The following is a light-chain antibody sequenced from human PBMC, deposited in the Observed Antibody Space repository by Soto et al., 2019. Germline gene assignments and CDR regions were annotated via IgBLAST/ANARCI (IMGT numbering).Light chain of an antibody. CDR1: QSVRSNY. CDR2: GAS. Sequence: EIGLTQSPATLSSSLGDRATLSCRASQSVRSNYLAWYQQKPGQAPRLLIYGASSRATGIPDRFGGSGSGTDFTLTISRLEPEDFAVYYCQQYASSPLTFGGGTKVEIK. V-gene: IGKV3-20*01. J-gene: IGKJ4*01. CDR3: QQYASSPLT.